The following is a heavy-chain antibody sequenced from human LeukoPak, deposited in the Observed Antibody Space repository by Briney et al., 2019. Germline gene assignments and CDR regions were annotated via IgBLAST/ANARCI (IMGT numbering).Heavy chain of an antibody. J-gene: IGHJ6*03. D-gene: IGHD6-13*01. Sequence: GGSLRLSCAVSGFTFSSAAMSWVRQAPGKGLEWVSGISGTGGTTYHADSVKGRFTISRDNSKNPVYLQMNSLGAEDTAVYYCAKKDSSWNLLNYYYYMDVWGKGTTVTVSS. CDR1: GFTFSSAA. CDR3: AKKDSSWNLLNYYYYMDV. CDR2: ISGTGGTT. V-gene: IGHV3-23*01.